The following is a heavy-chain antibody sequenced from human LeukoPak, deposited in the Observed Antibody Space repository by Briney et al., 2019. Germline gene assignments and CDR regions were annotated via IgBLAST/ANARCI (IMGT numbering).Heavy chain of an antibody. J-gene: IGHJ4*02. CDR3: ARDRHRDSSGRDY. D-gene: IGHD6-19*01. CDR2: ISYDGSNK. Sequence: GGSLRLSCAASGFTFSSYGMHWVRQAPGKGLEWVAVISYDGSNKYYADSVKGRFTISRDNSKNTLYLQMNSLRAEDTAVYYCARDRHRDSSGRDYWGQGTLVTVSS. CDR1: GFTFSSYG. V-gene: IGHV3-30*03.